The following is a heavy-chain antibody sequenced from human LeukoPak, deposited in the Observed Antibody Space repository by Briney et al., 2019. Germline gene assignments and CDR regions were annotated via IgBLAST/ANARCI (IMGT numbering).Heavy chain of an antibody. J-gene: IGHJ5*02. CDR3: ARDLSGVRGSWFDP. CDR1: GGSISSYY. Sequence: PSETLSLTCTVSGGSISSYYWSWIRQSPGKGLEWIGYIYYSGSTNYNPSLKSRVTISVDTSKNQFSLKLSSVTAADTAVYYCARDLSGVRGSWFDPWGQGTLVTVSS. D-gene: IGHD2-8*01. V-gene: IGHV4-59*12. CDR2: IYYSGST.